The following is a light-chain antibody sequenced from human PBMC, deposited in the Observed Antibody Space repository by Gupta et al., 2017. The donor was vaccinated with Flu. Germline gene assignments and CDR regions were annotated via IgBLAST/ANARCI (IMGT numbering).Light chain of an antibody. CDR2: DAS. CDR1: QSISSY. V-gene: IGKV1-39*01. J-gene: IGKJ1*01. CDR3: QQCEGPPQT. Sequence: PSSLSASVGDRVTITCRASQSISSYLNWYQQKPGKAPKLLIYDASSLQSGVPSRFSASGSQTDFTLTISRLQPEDFAAYYCQQCEGPPQTFGQGTKVEIK.